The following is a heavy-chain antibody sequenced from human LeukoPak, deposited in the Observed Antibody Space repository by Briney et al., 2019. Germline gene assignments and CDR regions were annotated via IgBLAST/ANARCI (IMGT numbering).Heavy chain of an antibody. J-gene: IGHJ4*02. V-gene: IGHV3-7*01. Sequence: GGSLRLSCTASGFNFRSAWMSWVRQAPGKGLEWVANIKQDGSEKYYVDSVKGRFTISRDNAKNSLYLQMNSLRAEDTAVYYCARGEYDYGDYWGQGTLVTVSS. CDR3: ARGEYDYGDY. D-gene: IGHD2/OR15-2a*01. CDR1: GFNFRSAW. CDR2: IKQDGSEK.